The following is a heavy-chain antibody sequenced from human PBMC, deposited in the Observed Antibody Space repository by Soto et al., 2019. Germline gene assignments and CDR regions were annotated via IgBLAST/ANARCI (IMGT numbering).Heavy chain of an antibody. J-gene: IGHJ5*02. Sequence: ASVTVSCKASVGTFSTYTSTWVRQAPGQGLEWMGRIIPIIGIINYAQKFQGRVTISADKFTGTAYMELTGLRSDDTAVYYCAGDPDSHYNDSHASSYPWGQGTLVTVSS. CDR3: AGDPDSHYNDSHASSYP. V-gene: IGHV1-69*04. D-gene: IGHD4-4*01. CDR1: VGTFSTYT. CDR2: IIPIIGII.